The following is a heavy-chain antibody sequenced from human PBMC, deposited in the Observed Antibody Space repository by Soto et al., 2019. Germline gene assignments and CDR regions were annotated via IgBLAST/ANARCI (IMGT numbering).Heavy chain of an antibody. CDR3: ARPQNDILTDSYTNYFDS. Sequence: ASVKASCKASGYTFTNYGLTWVRQAPGQGLEWVGWISAYNGNTHYAQKLQGRVAMTTDTSTSTAYMELRSLSSDDTAVYYFARPQNDILTDSYTNYFDSWGQGTPVTVSS. CDR1: GYTFTNYG. CDR2: ISAYNGNT. D-gene: IGHD3-9*01. V-gene: IGHV1-18*01. J-gene: IGHJ4*02.